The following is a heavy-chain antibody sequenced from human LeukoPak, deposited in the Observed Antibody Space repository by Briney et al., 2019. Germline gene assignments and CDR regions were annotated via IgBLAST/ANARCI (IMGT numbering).Heavy chain of an antibody. CDR2: IRYDASDK. Sequence: GGSLRLSCAASGFTFSSYAMSWVRQAPGKGLEWVAFIRYDASDKYYADSVKGRFTVSRDNSKNTLYLQMNSLRAEDTAVYYCAKDGANWDFDYWGQGALVTVSS. CDR1: GFTFSSYA. V-gene: IGHV3-30*02. J-gene: IGHJ4*02. CDR3: AKDGANWDFDY. D-gene: IGHD7-27*01.